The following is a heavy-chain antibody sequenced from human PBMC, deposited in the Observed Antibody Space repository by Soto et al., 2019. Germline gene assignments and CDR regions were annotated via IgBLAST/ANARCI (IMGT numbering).Heavy chain of an antibody. D-gene: IGHD3-10*01. J-gene: IGHJ4*02. CDR3: ARDLSQLLWFGEFAPDY. CDR1: GFTFSDYY. Sequence: GGSLRLSCAASGFTFSDYYMSWIRQAPGKGLEWVSYISSSGSTIYYADSVKGRFTISRDNAKNSLYLQMNSLRAEDTAVYYCARDLSQLLWFGEFAPDYWGQGTLVTVSS. V-gene: IGHV3-11*01. CDR2: ISSSGSTI.